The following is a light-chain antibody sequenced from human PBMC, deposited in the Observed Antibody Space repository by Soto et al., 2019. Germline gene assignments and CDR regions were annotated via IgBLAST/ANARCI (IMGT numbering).Light chain of an antibody. CDR1: SSDVGGYDF. J-gene: IGLJ2*01. CDR3: SSSTSTSTHVV. Sequence: QSALTQPASVSGSPGQSITISCTGISSDVGGYDFVSWYQQHPGKAPKLMIYGVSDRPSGVSNRFSGSKSGNTASLTISGLQSEDEADYYCSSSTSTSTHVVFGGGTKVTVL. CDR2: GVS. V-gene: IGLV2-14*03.